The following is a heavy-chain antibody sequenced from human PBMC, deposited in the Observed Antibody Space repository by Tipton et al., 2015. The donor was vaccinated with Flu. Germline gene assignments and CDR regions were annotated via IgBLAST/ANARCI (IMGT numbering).Heavy chain of an antibody. Sequence: AVSGFTFSRYGMSWVRQAPGKGLEWVSGISGTGGTTYYADSVKGRFTVSRDNSKSTLYLQMNSLRAEDTAVYYCAKAANWGSSGWHYFQHWGQGTLVTVSS. CDR2: ISGTGGTT. J-gene: IGHJ1*01. D-gene: IGHD6-19*01. CDR3: AKAANWGSSGWHYFQH. V-gene: IGHV3-23*01. CDR1: GFTFSRYG.